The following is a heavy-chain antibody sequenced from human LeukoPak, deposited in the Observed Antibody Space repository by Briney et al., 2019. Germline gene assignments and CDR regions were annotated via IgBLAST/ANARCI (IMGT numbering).Heavy chain of an antibody. CDR1: GGSISSYY. Sequence: SETLSLTCTVSGGSISSYYCSWIRQPPGKGLEWIGYIQYSGSTNSNPSLKSRVTISVDTSKNQFSLKLTSVTAADTAVYYCARSVFTTSSHPYFCDYWGQGTLVTVSS. J-gene: IGHJ4*02. CDR2: IQYSGST. CDR3: ARSVFTTSSHPYFCDY. D-gene: IGHD3-22*01. V-gene: IGHV4-59*01.